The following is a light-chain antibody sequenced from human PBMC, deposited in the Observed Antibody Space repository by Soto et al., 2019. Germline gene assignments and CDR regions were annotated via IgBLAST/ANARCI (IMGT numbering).Light chain of an antibody. Sequence: DIQMTQTPSSLSASVGDRVTITCQASQAIRNYLNWYQQRPGKAPKLLIYEASIFESGVPSRFSGSGSGTEFTLTISSLQPEDFATYYCLQHKSYPRTFGQGTKVDI. V-gene: IGKV1-17*01. CDR2: EAS. CDR1: QAIRNY. J-gene: IGKJ1*01. CDR3: LQHKSYPRT.